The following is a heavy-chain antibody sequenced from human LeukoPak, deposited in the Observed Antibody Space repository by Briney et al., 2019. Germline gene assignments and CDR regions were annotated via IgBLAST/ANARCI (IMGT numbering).Heavy chain of an antibody. Sequence: ASVKVSCKASGYTFTSYYMHWVRQAPGQGLEWMGIINPSGGSTSYAQKFQGRVTMTRDTSTSTVYMELSSLRSEDTAVYYCARPPGIAARRDNWFDPWGQGTLVTVSS. CDR2: INPSGGST. D-gene: IGHD6-6*01. V-gene: IGHV1-46*01. CDR3: ARPPGIAARRDNWFDP. CDR1: GYTFTSYY. J-gene: IGHJ5*02.